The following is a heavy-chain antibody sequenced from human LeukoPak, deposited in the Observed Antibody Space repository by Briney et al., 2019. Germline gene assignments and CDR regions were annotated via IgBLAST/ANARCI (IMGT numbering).Heavy chain of an antibody. CDR2: IYYSGST. D-gene: IGHD3-3*01. Sequence: SETLSLTCTVSGGSISSYYWSWIRQPPGKGLEWIGYIYYSGSTNYNPSLKSRVTISVDTSKNQFSLKLSSVTAADTAVYYCVRYNYDFWSGYSKWFDPWGQGTLVTVSS. CDR3: VRYNYDFWSGYSKWFDP. J-gene: IGHJ5*02. V-gene: IGHV4-59*01. CDR1: GGSISSYY.